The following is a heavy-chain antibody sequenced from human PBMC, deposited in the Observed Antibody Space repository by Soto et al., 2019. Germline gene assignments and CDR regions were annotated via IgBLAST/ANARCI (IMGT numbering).Heavy chain of an antibody. CDR3: ARARITMFRGVIINNTAA. D-gene: IGHD3-10*01. J-gene: IGHJ1*01. Sequence: SETLSLTCTVSGGSISSYYWSWIRRPPGKGLEWIGYIYNSGSTHSNPSLQGRVTISVDTSKNQFCLKLSSATAADTGIYYCARARITMFRGVIINNTAAWDNGTPAPVSS. V-gene: IGHV4-59*01. CDR1: GGSISSYY. CDR2: IYNSGST.